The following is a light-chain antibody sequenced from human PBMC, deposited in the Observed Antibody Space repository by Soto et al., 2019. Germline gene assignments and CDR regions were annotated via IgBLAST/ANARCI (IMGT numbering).Light chain of an antibody. CDR1: QDINNW. J-gene: IGKJ1*01. CDR2: KAF. V-gene: IGKV1-5*03. Sequence: DIQMTQSPSTLSASVGDKVTVTCRASQDINNWLAWYQQKPGKAPNLVIYKAFSLERGVPSRFSGSGSGTEFTLTISSLQPDDFATYYCQQYNSYWTFGQGTKVEIK. CDR3: QQYNSYWT.